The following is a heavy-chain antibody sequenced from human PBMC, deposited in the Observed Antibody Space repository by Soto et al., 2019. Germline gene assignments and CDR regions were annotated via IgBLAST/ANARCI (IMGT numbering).Heavy chain of an antibody. D-gene: IGHD5-12*01. CDR1: GGSISSSSYY. CDR3: ARRQWLRSLIDY. Sequence: SETLSLTCTVSGGSISSSSYYWGWIRQPPGKGLEWIGSIYYSGSTYYNPSLKSRVTISVDTSKNQFSLKLSSVTAADTAVYYCARRQWLRSLIDYWGQGTLVTVSS. J-gene: IGHJ4*02. V-gene: IGHV4-39*01. CDR2: IYYSGST.